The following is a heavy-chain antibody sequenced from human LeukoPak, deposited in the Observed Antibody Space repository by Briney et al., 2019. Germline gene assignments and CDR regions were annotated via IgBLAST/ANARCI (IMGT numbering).Heavy chain of an antibody. CDR3: SKNYHSGNDSPRFVY. CDR2: IRSKAYGGTT. CDR1: GFTSDDYS. V-gene: IGHV3-49*03. J-gene: IGHJ4*02. Sequence: RSLRLSCTPSGFTSDDYSMSWFRQAPGKGMEWVGFIRSKAYGGTTEYAASVKGRFTISRDDSKSIAYLQMNSLKTEDTAIYYCSKNYHSGNDSPRFVYWGQGTLVTVSS. D-gene: IGHD3-10*01.